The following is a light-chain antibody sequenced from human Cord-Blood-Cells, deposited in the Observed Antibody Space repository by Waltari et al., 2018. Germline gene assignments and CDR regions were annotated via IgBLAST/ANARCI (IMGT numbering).Light chain of an antibody. Sequence: QSALTQPASVSGSPGQSITISCTGTSSDVGRSNLVPWYQQHPGKAPKLMIYEGSKRPSGVSNRFSGSKSGNTASLTISGLQAEDEADYYCCSYAGSSTFWVFGGGTKLTVL. V-gene: IGLV2-23*01. CDR3: CSYAGSSTFWV. CDR2: EGS. CDR1: SSDVGRSNL. J-gene: IGLJ3*02.